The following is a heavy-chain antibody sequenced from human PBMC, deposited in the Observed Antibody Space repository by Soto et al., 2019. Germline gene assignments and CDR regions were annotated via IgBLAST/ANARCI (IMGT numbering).Heavy chain of an antibody. D-gene: IGHD2-15*01. V-gene: IGHV1-3*01. CDR3: ARGAYCSGGSCYSGLWEDFDY. CDR1: GYTFTSYA. Sequence: GASVKVSCKASGYTFTSYAMHWVRQAPGQRLEWMGWINAGNGNTKYSQKFQGRVTITRDTSASTAYMELSSLRSEDTAVYYCARGAYCSGGSCYSGLWEDFDYWGQGTLVTVSS. J-gene: IGHJ4*02. CDR2: INAGNGNT.